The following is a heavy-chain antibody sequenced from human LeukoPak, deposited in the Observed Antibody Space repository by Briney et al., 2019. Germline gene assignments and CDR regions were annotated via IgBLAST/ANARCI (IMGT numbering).Heavy chain of an antibody. Sequence: SETLSLTCTVSGGSISSYYWSWIRQPPGKGLEWIGYIYYSGSTNYNPSLKSRVTISVDTSKNQFSPKLSSVTAADTAVYYCERVQYYYDSSGYSLYYFDYWGQGTLVTVSS. J-gene: IGHJ4*02. CDR1: GGSISSYY. CDR3: ERVQYYYDSSGYSLYYFDY. CDR2: IYYSGST. V-gene: IGHV4-59*01. D-gene: IGHD3-22*01.